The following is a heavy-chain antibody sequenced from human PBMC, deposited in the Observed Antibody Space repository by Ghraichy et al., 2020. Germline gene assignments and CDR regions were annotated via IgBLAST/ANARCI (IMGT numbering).Heavy chain of an antibody. V-gene: IGHV4-59*08. J-gene: IGHJ4*02. CDR3: ARHKSRNYLVDY. CDR2: ISYSGNT. Sequence: SQTLSLTCSVSGGSMSSDYWSWIRQPPGNGLEWIGFISYSGNTKYNPSLKSRVTISVDTSKRQLSLKMNSVTAADTGVYYCARHKSRNYLVDYWGQGALVTVSS. D-gene: IGHD2/OR15-2a*01. CDR1: GGSMSSDY.